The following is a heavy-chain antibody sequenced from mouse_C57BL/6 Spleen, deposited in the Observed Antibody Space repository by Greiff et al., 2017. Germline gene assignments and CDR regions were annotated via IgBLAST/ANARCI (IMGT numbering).Heavy chain of an antibody. CDR3: ARCYGREPYWYFDV. CDR2: FTMYSDAT. CDR1: YFAFMASS. J-gene: IGHJ1*03. D-gene: IGHD1-1*01. Sequence: LQQSGAELVRPGSSVKLSCKDSYFAFMASSMHWVKQRPGHGLEWIGSFTMYSDATEYSENFKGKAKLTANTSSSTAYMALSSLTSADSAVYYCARCYGREPYWYFDVWGTGTTVTVSS. V-gene: IGHV1-49*01.